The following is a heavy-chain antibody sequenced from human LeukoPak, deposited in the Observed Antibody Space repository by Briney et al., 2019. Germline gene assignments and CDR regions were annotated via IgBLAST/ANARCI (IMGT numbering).Heavy chain of an antibody. CDR3: AGGTSNYYDSTGYYYDYYYMDV. Sequence: GGSLRLSCAASGFSISDKYMSWVRQAPGKGLEWVSVTYSDGTTHYADSVEGRFTISRDNSKDTLYLQMNTLKAEDTAVYYCAGGTSNYYDSTGYYYDYYYMDVWGKGTTVTVSS. V-gene: IGHV3-53*01. CDR1: GFSISDKY. CDR2: TYSDGTT. J-gene: IGHJ6*03. D-gene: IGHD3-22*01.